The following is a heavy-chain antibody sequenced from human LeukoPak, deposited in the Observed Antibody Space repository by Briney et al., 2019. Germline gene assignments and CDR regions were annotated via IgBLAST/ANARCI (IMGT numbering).Heavy chain of an antibody. D-gene: IGHD3-3*01. Sequence: ASVKVSCKASGYTFTSYGISWVRQAPGQGLEWMGWINPNSGGTNYAQKFQGRVTMTRDTSISTVYMELSMLKSDDTAVYYCARVGDFGVVINYFEYWGQGTLVTVSS. CDR3: ARVGDFGVVINYFEY. J-gene: IGHJ4*02. CDR2: INPNSGGT. CDR1: GYTFTSYG. V-gene: IGHV1-2*02.